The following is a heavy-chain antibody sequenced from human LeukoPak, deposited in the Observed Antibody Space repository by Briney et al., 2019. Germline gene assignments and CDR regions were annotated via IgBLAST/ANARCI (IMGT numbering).Heavy chain of an antibody. CDR3: ARDRAVTGAKGGWYFDL. J-gene: IGHJ2*01. D-gene: IGHD6-19*01. CDR2: IWYDGSNK. V-gene: IGHV3-33*08. Sequence: TLSLTCAVSGGSISSNNWWTWVRQPPGKGLEWVAVIWYDGSNKYYADSVKGRFTISRDDSENTLYLQMDSLRAEDTAVYYCARDRAVTGAKGGWYFDLWGRGTLVTVSS. CDR1: GGSISSNN.